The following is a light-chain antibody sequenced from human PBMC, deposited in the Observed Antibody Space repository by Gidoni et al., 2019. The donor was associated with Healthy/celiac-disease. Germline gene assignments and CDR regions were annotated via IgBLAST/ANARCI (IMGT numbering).Light chain of an antibody. CDR3: QSYDSSLIWV. V-gene: IGLV1-40*01. CDR1: SPNIGAGYD. CDR2: GNS. Sequence: QSVLTQPPSVSGAPGQRVTISCTGRSPNIGAGYDVHWYQQLPGTAPKLLIYGNSNRPSGVPDRFSCSKSGTSASLAITGLQAEDEADYYCQSYDSSLIWVFGGGTKLTVL. J-gene: IGLJ3*02.